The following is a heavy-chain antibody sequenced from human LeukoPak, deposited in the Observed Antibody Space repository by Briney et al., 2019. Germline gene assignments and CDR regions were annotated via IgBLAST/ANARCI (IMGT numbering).Heavy chain of an antibody. V-gene: IGHV4-61*02. CDR1: GGSISSGSYY. CDR2: IYTSGST. J-gene: IGHJ6*03. D-gene: IGHD4-17*01. Sequence: SETLSLTCTVSGGSISSGSYYWSWIRQPAGKGLEWIGRIYTSGSTNYNPSLKSRVTISVDTSKNQFSLKLSSVTAADTAVYYCARDTVTGPFPYYYYMDVWGKGTTVTVSS. CDR3: ARDTVTGPFPYYYYMDV.